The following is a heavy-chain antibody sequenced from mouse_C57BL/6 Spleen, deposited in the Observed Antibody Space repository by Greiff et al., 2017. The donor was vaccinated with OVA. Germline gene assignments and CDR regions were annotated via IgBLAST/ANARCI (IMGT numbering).Heavy chain of an antibody. V-gene: IGHV5-4*03. CDR3: ARGGSNYVYYYARDY. CDR2: ISDGGSYT. D-gene: IGHD2-5*01. J-gene: IGHJ4*01. CDR1: GFTFSSYA. Sequence: EVKLVESGGGLVKPGGSLKLSCAASGFTFSSYAMSWVRQTPEKRLEWVATISDGGSYTYYPDNVKGRFTISRDNAKNNLYLQMSQLKSEDTAMYYCARGGSNYVYYYARDYWGQGTSVTVSS.